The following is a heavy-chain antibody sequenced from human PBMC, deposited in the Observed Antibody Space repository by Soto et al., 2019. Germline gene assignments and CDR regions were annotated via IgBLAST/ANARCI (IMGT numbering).Heavy chain of an antibody. Sequence: GGSLRLSCAASGFSFSGYWMHWVRQAPGKGLVWVSRINAEGSITHYADSVKGRFTISRDNAKNTLYLQMNSLRAEDTAAYYCARGKSPRPGSRMDVWGQGTTVTVSS. CDR1: GFSFSGYW. J-gene: IGHJ6*02. CDR2: INAEGSIT. D-gene: IGHD3-10*01. CDR3: ARGKSPRPGSRMDV. V-gene: IGHV3-74*01.